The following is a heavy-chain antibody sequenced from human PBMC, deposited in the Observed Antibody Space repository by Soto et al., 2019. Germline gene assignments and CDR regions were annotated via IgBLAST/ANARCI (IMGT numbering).Heavy chain of an antibody. CDR2: IYYSGST. D-gene: IGHD2-15*01. V-gene: IGHV4-39*01. CDR3: AIVVVVAATPFWFDP. J-gene: IGHJ5*02. CDR1: GGSISSSSYY. Sequence: QLQLQESGPGLVKPSETLSLTCTVSGGSISSSSYYWGWIRQPPGKGLEWIGSIYYSGSTYYNPSLKSRATISVDTSRNQFSLKLSSVTAADTAVYYCAIVVVVAATPFWFDPWGQGTLVTVSS.